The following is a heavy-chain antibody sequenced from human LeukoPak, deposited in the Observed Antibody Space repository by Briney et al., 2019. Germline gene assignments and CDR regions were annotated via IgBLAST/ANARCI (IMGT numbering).Heavy chain of an antibody. Sequence: PGGSLRLPCSASGFAFSSHWVHWVRQAPGKGLEWVAVISYDGSNKYYADSVKGRFTISRDNSKNTLYLQMNSLRAEDTAVYYCARDFERGYSYGSFEYWGQGTLVTVSS. V-gene: IGHV3-30*03. J-gene: IGHJ4*02. CDR3: ARDFERGYSYGSFEY. D-gene: IGHD5-18*01. CDR2: ISYDGSNK. CDR1: GFAFSSHW.